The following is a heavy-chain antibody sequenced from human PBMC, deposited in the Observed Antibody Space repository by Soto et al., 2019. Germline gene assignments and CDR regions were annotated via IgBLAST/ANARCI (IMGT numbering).Heavy chain of an antibody. CDR2: IYYSGST. D-gene: IGHD2-21*01. CDR1: VFCIISSIYY. CDR3: ARLGLCGGECYSGAFDI. V-gene: IGHV4-39*01. Sequence: PSETRWRTCTFCVFCIISSIYYLCFIREPPWKWLDWIVSIYYSGSTYYSPSLKSRVTISVDTSKNQFSLKLSSVTAADTAVYYCARLGLCGGECYSGAFDIWGKGTMV. J-gene: IGHJ3*02.